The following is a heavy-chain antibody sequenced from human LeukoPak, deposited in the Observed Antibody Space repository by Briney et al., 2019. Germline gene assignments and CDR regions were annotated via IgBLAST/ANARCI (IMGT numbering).Heavy chain of an antibody. Sequence: GGSLRLSCAASGFSFSIYGMSWVRQAPGKGLEWVSGISGSGGNTYYAEALTGRFTVSRDNSKNTLYLQMNSLRAEDTALYYCAKGGLRGGTYNDDFWGQGTLVTVSS. CDR3: AKGGLRGGTYNDDF. D-gene: IGHD3-16*01. CDR2: ISGSGGNT. J-gene: IGHJ4*02. CDR1: GFSFSIYG. V-gene: IGHV3-23*01.